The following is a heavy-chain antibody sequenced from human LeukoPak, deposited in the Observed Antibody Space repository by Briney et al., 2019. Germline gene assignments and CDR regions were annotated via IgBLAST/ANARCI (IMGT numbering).Heavy chain of an antibody. CDR1: GGSISSSSYY. D-gene: IGHD3-3*01. CDR3: AREPARQNYDFWSGEV. CDR2: IYYSGST. J-gene: IGHJ3*01. Sequence: SETLSLTCTVSGGSISSSSYYWGWIRQPPGKGLEWIRSIYYSGSTYYNPSLKSRVTISVDTSKNQFSLKLSSVTAADTAVYYCAREPARQNYDFWSGEVWGQGTMVTVSS. V-gene: IGHV4-39*07.